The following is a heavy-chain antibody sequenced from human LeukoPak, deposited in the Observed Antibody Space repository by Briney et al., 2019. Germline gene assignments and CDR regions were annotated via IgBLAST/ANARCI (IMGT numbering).Heavy chain of an antibody. V-gene: IGHV3-23*01. Sequence: QPGGSLRLSCAASGFTFSNFALAWVRQAPGEGLEWVSTISGSGGSTFYADSVKGRFTISRDNSRNTMYLQMRSLRAEDTARYYCAKDLVALGYCIGGTCPRDYIDVWGKGTTVTVSS. J-gene: IGHJ6*03. CDR1: GFTFSNFA. CDR3: AKDLVALGYCIGGTCPRDYIDV. CDR2: ISGSGGST. D-gene: IGHD2-15*01.